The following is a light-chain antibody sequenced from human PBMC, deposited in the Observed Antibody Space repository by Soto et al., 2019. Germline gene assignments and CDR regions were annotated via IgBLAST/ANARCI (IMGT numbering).Light chain of an antibody. Sequence: DIQMTQSPSTLSVSVGDRVTISCRASQSVSSWLAWYQQKPGQAPKLLIYKASTINSGVPSRFSGSGSGTEFTLTISSLQSDDFATYYCQQYNSYSEAFGQGTKVDI. J-gene: IGKJ1*01. V-gene: IGKV1-5*03. CDR3: QQYNSYSEA. CDR2: KAS. CDR1: QSVSSW.